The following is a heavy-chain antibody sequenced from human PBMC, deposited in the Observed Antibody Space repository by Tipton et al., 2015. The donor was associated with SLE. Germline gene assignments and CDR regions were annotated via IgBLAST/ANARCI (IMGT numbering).Heavy chain of an antibody. CDR2: INHSGST. CDR1: GGSISSSSYY. J-gene: IGHJ4*02. V-gene: IGHV4-39*07. Sequence: LRLSCTVSGGSISSSSYYWGWIRQPPGKGLEWIGYINHSGSTNYNPSLKSRVTISVDTSKNQFSLRLSSVTAADTAVYYCARYGDWGSDYWGQGTLVTVSS. CDR3: ARYGDWGSDY. D-gene: IGHD7-27*01.